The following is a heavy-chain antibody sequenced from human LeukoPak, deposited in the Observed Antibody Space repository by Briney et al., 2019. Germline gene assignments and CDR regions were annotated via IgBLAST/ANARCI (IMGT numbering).Heavy chain of an antibody. V-gene: IGHV1-8*01. CDR1: GFTFTSYD. J-gene: IGHJ4*02. CDR2: MNPNSGNT. Sequence: ASVKVSCKASGFTFTSYDINWVRQATGQRLEWMGWMNPNSGNTVYAQKFHGRVTMTRSTSISTAYMELSSLRFEDTAVYYCTRSVRNGHIDYWGQGTLVTVPS. D-gene: IGHD2-21*01. CDR3: TRSVRNGHIDY.